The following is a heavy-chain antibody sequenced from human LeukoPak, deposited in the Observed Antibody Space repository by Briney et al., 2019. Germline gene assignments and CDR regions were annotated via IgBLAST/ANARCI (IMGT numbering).Heavy chain of an antibody. J-gene: IGHJ2*01. V-gene: IGHV1-18*01. CDR3: TGIQYCSTVATATGYDL. Sequence: ASVRVSCKASGDTFELLGISWGRQAPGQGLEWMGWISAFGGNTNYAQKFEDRVTMTTDTSTTTAHMDLRILTYMDTVGTYDTGIQYCSTVATATGYDLCCRGTLVTVSS. CDR2: ISAFGGNT. CDR1: GDTFELLG. D-gene: IGHD2-15*01.